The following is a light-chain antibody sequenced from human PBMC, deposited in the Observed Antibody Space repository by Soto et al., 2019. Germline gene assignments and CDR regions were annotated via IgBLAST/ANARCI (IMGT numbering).Light chain of an antibody. CDR3: QQYDSSPIT. V-gene: IGKV3-20*01. CDR1: QSLSSAY. Sequence: EIVLKHSPGTLSLSPGERATLSFSASQSLSSAYLAWYQQKPGQAPRLLIYGTSSRATDIPDRFSGSGSGTDFTLTISRLEPDDFAVYSCQQYDSSPITFGQGTRLEI. CDR2: GTS. J-gene: IGKJ5*01.